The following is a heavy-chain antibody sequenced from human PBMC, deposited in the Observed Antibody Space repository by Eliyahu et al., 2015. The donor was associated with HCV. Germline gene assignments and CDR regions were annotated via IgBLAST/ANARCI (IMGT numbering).Heavy chain of an antibody. D-gene: IGHD1-1*01. V-gene: IGHV3-33*01. Sequence: QVQLVESGGGVVQPGRSLRLACAXSGLTFSSYGMHWVRQGPGKGLEWVAVIWYDGGNKYYGDSVKGRFTISMDNSKNMLFLQMNSLRGEDTAVYYCASRLENGLDVWGQGTTVTVSS. CDR2: IWYDGGNK. CDR3: ASRLENGLDV. CDR1: GLTFSSYG. J-gene: IGHJ6*02.